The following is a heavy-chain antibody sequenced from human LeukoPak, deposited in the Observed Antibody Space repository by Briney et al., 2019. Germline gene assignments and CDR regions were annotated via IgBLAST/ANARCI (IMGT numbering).Heavy chain of an antibody. D-gene: IGHD3-10*01. CDR1: GYTFTDHA. CDR2: IDTNTGNP. Sequence: ASVKVSCKASGYTFTDHAINWVRQAPGQGLEYMGWIDTNTGNPSYAQAFTGRIVFSLDTSVSTAYLEIRSLKTEDSAVYFCARRSMVQHMDVWGKGTTVIVSS. J-gene: IGHJ6*03. CDR3: ARRSMVQHMDV. V-gene: IGHV7-4-1*02.